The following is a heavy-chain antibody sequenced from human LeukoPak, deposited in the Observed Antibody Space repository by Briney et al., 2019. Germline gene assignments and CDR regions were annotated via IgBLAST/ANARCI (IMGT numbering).Heavy chain of an antibody. CDR2: ISAYNGNT. V-gene: IGHV1-18*01. Sequence: GASVKVSCKASGYTFTSYGISWVRQAPGQGLEWMGWISAYNGNTNYAQKLQGRVTMTTDTSTSTAYMELRGLRSDDTAVYYCARELPRNPPHDAFDIWGQGTMVTVSS. CDR1: GYTFTSYG. J-gene: IGHJ3*02. D-gene: IGHD1-26*01. CDR3: ARELPRNPPHDAFDI.